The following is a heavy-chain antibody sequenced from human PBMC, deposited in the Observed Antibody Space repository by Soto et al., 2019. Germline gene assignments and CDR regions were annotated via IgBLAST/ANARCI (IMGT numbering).Heavy chain of an antibody. V-gene: IGHV4-39*01. J-gene: IGHJ4*02. CDR2: IYYSGST. CDR3: ARLGYDSSGYQVDY. CDR1: GGSISSSSYY. Sequence: QLQLQESGPGLVKPSETLSLTCTVSGGSISSSSYYWGWIRQPPGKGLEWIGSIYYSGSTYYNPSRTRRVTLPLVTPKNQFSLKLSSVTAPDTAVYYCARLGYDSSGYQVDYWGQGPLVTVSS. D-gene: IGHD3-22*01.